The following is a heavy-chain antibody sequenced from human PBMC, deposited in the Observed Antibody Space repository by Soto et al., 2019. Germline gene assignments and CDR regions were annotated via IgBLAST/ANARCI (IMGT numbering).Heavy chain of an antibody. Sequence: QVQLQESGPGLVKPSETLSLTCTVSGGSISSYYWSWIRQPPGKGLEWIGYIYYSGSTNYNPSLRSRVTISVDTSKNQFPVKLSSVTAADTAVYYCARLSSAYYYGSGSYFPTYYYCSMDVWGKGTTVTVSS. CDR3: ARLSSAYYYGSGSYFPTYYYCSMDV. CDR2: IYYSGST. CDR1: GGSISSYY. D-gene: IGHD3-10*01. V-gene: IGHV4-59*08. J-gene: IGHJ6*03.